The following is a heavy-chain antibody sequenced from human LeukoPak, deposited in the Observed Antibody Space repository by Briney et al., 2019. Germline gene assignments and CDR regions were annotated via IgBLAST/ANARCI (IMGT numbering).Heavy chain of an antibody. J-gene: IGHJ4*02. Sequence: GGSLRLSCAASGFTFSSYGMHWVRQAPGKRLEWVAFIRYDGSNKYYADSVKGRFTISRDNSKNTLYLQMNSLRAEDTAVYYCAKDRTSWYYFDYWGQGTLVTVSS. CDR2: IRYDGSNK. CDR3: AKDRTSWYYFDY. CDR1: GFTFSSYG. V-gene: IGHV3-30*02.